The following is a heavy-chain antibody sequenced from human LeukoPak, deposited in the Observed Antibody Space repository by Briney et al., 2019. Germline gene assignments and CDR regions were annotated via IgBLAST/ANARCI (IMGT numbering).Heavy chain of an antibody. CDR2: IRYDGSNK. CDR3: AKDAPHDFWSGLPLY. V-gene: IGHV3-30*02. D-gene: IGHD3-3*01. J-gene: IGHJ4*02. Sequence: PGGSLRLSCAASGFTFSSYGMHWVRQAPGKGLEWVAFIRYDGSNKYYADSVKGRFTISRDNSKNTLYLQMNSLRAEGTAVYYCAKDAPHDFWSGLPLYWGQGTLVTVSS. CDR1: GFTFSSYG.